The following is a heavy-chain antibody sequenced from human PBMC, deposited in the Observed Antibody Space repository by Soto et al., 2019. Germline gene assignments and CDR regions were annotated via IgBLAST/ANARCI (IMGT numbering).Heavy chain of an antibody. V-gene: IGHV2-5*01. D-gene: IGHD6-13*01. CDR1: GFSLSTSGVG. Sequence: SGPTLVNPTQTLTLTCTFSGFSLSTSGVGVGWIRQPPGKALEWLALIYWNDDKLYSPSLKSRLTIAKDTSKNQVVLTMTNMDPVDTATYYCAHRLNLAAGTGRNCFDPWGQGTLVTVYS. J-gene: IGHJ5*02. CDR2: IYWNDDK. CDR3: AHRLNLAAGTGRNCFDP.